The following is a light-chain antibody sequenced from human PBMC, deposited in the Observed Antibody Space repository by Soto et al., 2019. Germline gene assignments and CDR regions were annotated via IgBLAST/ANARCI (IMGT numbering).Light chain of an antibody. CDR1: QSVSSSY. V-gene: IGKV3-20*01. CDR2: GAS. J-gene: IGKJ2*01. CDR3: QQYGNSPPNT. Sequence: EIVLTQSPGTLSLSPGERATLSCRASQSVSSSYLAWYQQKPGQAHRLLIYGASSRATGIPDRFSGSGSGTDFTLTISRLEPEDFAVYFCQQYGNSPPNTFGQGTKVEIK.